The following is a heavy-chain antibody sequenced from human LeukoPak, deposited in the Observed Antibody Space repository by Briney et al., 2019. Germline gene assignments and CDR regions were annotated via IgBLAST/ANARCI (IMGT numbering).Heavy chain of an antibody. J-gene: IGHJ4*02. CDR1: GFTFSSYS. Sequence: PGGSLRLSXAASGFTFSSYSMNWVRQAPGKGLEWVANIKQDGSEKYYVDSVKGRFTISRDNAKNSLYLQMNSLRAEDTAVYYCARYWYCSSTSCYHFDYWGQGTLVTVSS. CDR3: ARYWYCSSTSCYHFDY. D-gene: IGHD2-2*01. CDR2: IKQDGSEK. V-gene: IGHV3-7*01.